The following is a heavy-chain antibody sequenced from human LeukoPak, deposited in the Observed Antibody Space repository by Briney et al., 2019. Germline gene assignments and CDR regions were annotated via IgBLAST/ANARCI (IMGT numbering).Heavy chain of an antibody. J-gene: IGHJ1*01. CDR2: IIPIFGTA. CDR1: GGTFSSYA. V-gene: IGHV1-69*05. D-gene: IGHD4-23*01. CDR3: ARETVGTGAEYFQQ. Sequence: SVEVSCKASGGTFSSYAISWVRQAPGQGLEWMGGIIPIFGTANYAQKFQGRVTITTDESTSTAYMELSSLRSEDTAVYYCARETVGTGAEYFQQWGQGNLVNVSS.